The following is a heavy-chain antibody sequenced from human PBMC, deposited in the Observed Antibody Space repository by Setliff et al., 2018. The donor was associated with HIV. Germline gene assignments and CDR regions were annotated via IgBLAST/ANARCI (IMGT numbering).Heavy chain of an antibody. CDR1: GFTFSIYN. J-gene: IGHJ4*02. V-gene: IGHV3-48*02. CDR2: ISTSGSNI. CDR3: AREKFENGDYEFVSTFDS. Sequence: GGSLRLSCEASGFTFSIYNMNWVRQAPGKGLEWVSYISTSGSNIYYADSVKGRFTISRDNGKKSLYLQMDSLRDEDTAVYYCAREKFENGDYEFVSTFDSWGQGTLVTVSS. D-gene: IGHD4-17*01.